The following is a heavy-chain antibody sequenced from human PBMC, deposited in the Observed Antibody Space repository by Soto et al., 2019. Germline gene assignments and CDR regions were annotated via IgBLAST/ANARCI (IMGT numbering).Heavy chain of an antibody. V-gene: IGHV3-23*01. CDR3: AKGLINGRWYAED. CDR2: ITDSGTGT. CDR1: GFTFSNCV. D-gene: IGHD6-13*01. Sequence: EVHLLESGGGLVHPGESLRLSCGASGFTFSNCVMTWVRQAPGKGLEWVSCITDSGTGTYYADSVKGRFNISRDNSKNTTYLQMNTQRAEDTGVYYCAKGLINGRWYAEDWGQGTLVTVSS. J-gene: IGHJ4*02.